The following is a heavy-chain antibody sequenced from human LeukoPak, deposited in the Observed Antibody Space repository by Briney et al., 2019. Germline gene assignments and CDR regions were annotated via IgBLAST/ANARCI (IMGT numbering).Heavy chain of an antibody. V-gene: IGHV4-38-2*02. Sequence: SETLSLTCTVSGYSISSGYYWGWIRQPPGKGLEWIGSIYHSGSTYYNPSLKSRVTISVDTSKNQFSLKLSSVTAADTAVYYCAVNSNWGPGDWGQGTLVTVSS. J-gene: IGHJ4*02. D-gene: IGHD7-27*01. CDR1: GYSISSGYY. CDR2: IYHSGST. CDR3: AVNSNWGPGD.